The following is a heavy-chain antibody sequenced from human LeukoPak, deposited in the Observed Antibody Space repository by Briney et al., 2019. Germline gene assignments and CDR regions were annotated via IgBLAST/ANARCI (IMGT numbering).Heavy chain of an antibody. CDR1: GDSINSNPLY. CDR2: ISHSGRA. D-gene: IGHD4/OR15-4a*01. V-gene: IGHV4-39*07. CDR3: ARDIYGGKAGSDY. J-gene: IGHJ4*02. Sequence: MSSETLSLTCTVSGDSINSNPLYWGWIRQPPGKGLEWIGSISHSGRAYYNPSLKSRVTISVDTSNNQFSLKLSSVTAADTAVYYCARDIYGGKAGSDYWGQGTLITVSS.